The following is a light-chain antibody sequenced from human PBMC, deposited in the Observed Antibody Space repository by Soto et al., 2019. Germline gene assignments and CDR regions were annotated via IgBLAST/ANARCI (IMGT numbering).Light chain of an antibody. Sequence: EILLTQSPATLSLSPGERSTLSGRASQSVSTYLAWYQQKPGQAPRLLIYDASNRATGIPARFSGTGSGTDFTLTISSLEPEDFAVYYCQQLSNWLTFGGGTKVDIK. CDR1: QSVSTY. V-gene: IGKV3-11*01. CDR2: DAS. J-gene: IGKJ4*01. CDR3: QQLSNWLT.